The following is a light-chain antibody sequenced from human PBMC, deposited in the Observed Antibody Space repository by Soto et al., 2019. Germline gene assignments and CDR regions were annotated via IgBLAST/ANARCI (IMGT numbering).Light chain of an antibody. Sequence: QTVVTQEPSFSVSPGGTVTLTCGLSSGSVSTSYYPSWYQQTPGQAPRTLIYSTNTRSSGVPDRFSGSILGNKAALTITGAQADDESDYYCAAWDDSLEVVFGGGTKVTVL. V-gene: IGLV8-61*01. CDR1: SGSVSTSYY. J-gene: IGLJ2*01. CDR2: STN. CDR3: AAWDDSLEVV.